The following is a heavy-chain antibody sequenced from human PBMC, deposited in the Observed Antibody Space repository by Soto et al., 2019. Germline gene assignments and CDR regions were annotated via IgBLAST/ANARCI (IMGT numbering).Heavy chain of an antibody. CDR1: GGTFSSYA. Sequence: QVQLVQSGAEVKKHGSSVKVSCKASGGTFSSYAISWVRQAPGQGLEWMGGIIPVFGTGIYAQKFQGRVTITADKSTNTAYMELSSLRSEDTAVYFCARVGGTGGYTYGLDYWGQGTLVTVSS. D-gene: IGHD5-18*01. V-gene: IGHV1-69*06. CDR2: IIPVFGTG. J-gene: IGHJ4*02. CDR3: ARVGGTGGYTYGLDY.